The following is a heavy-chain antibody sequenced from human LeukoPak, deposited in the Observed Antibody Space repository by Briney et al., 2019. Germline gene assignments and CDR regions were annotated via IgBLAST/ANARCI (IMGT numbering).Heavy chain of an antibody. V-gene: IGHV4-34*01. D-gene: IGHD6-6*01. CDR1: GGSFSGFY. CDR3: TRQYSSSYYSDY. CDR2: INHSGTT. J-gene: IGHJ4*02. Sequence: SETLSLTCAVSGGSFSGFYWSWIRQPPGGGLEWIADINHSGTTNYNPSLKSRVTISVDTSKNQFSLNLKSMSPADTAVYYCTRQYSSSYYSDYWGQGTLVTVSS.